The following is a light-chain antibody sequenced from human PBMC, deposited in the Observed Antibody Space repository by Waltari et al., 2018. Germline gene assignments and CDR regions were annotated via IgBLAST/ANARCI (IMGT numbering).Light chain of an antibody. CDR2: GTT. CDR3: LLYFGGGQPWV. Sequence: QTVVTQEPSLTVSPGGTVTLTPPSPPAPPTSRSSPNRFQQKPGQAPRALIYGTTNKHSWTPARFSGSLLGGKAALTLSGVQAEDEAYYYCLLYFGGGQPWVFGGGTKLTVL. J-gene: IGLJ3*02. V-gene: IGLV7-43*01. CDR1: PAPPTSRSS.